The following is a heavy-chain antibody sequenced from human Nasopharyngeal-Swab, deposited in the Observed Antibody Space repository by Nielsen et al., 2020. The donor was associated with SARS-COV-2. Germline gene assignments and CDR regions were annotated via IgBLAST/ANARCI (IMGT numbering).Heavy chain of an antibody. CDR1: GGSISSSNW. CDR2: IYHTGST. CDR3: ARVALGDNWFDP. D-gene: IGHD3-3*02. Sequence: SETLSLTCAVSGGSISSSNWWSWVRQPPGKGLEWIGEIYHTGSTNYNPSLKSRVTISVDKSKNQFSLKLSSVTAAATAVYYCARVALGDNWFDPWAQGTPVTVSS. V-gene: IGHV4-4*02. J-gene: IGHJ5*02.